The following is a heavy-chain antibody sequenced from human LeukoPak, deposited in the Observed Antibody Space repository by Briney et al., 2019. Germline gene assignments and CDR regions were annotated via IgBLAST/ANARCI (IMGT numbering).Heavy chain of an antibody. CDR3: ASDFWSGYQPFDY. D-gene: IGHD3-3*01. J-gene: IGHJ4*02. Sequence: ASVKVSCKASGYTFTGYYMHWVRQAPGQGLEWMGWINPNSGGTNYAQKSQGRVTMTRDTSISTAYMELSRLRSDDTAVYYCASDFWSGYQPFDYWGQGTLVTVSS. CDR1: GYTFTGYY. V-gene: IGHV1-2*02. CDR2: INPNSGGT.